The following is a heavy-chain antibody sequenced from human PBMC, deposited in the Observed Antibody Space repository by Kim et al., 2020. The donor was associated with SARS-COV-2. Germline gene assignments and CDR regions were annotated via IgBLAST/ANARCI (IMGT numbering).Heavy chain of an antibody. D-gene: IGHD1-26*01. J-gene: IGHJ4*02. CDR3: ARGPYSGSYGFDY. Sequence: AQKFQGRVTMTRNTSINTAYMELSGLRSEDTAVYYCARGPYSGSYGFDYWGQGTLVTVSS. V-gene: IGHV1-8*01.